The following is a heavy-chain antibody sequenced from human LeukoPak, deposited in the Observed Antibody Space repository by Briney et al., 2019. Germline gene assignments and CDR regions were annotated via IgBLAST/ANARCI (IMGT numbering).Heavy chain of an antibody. CDR3: ARGPDYYGSGSSPNYYYYYYMDV. CDR2: INPNSGGT. CDR1: GYTFTGYY. D-gene: IGHD3-10*01. Sequence: ASVKVSCKASGYTFTGYYMHWVRQAPGQGLEWMGWINPNSGGTNYAQKFQGRVTMTRDTSISTAYMELSRLRSDDTAVYYCARGPDYYGSGSSPNYYYYYYMDVWGKGTTVTISS. V-gene: IGHV1-2*02. J-gene: IGHJ6*03.